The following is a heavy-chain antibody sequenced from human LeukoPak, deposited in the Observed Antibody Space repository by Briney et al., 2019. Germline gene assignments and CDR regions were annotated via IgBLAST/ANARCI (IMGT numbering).Heavy chain of an antibody. CDR3: ARRSSTVVYYYYYGMDV. Sequence: PSETLSLTCTVSGGSISSSSYSWGWIRQPPGKGLEWIGSIYYSGSTYYNPSLKSRVTISVDTSKNQFSLKLSSVTAADTAVYYCARRSSTVVYYYYYGMDVWGQGTTVTVSS. V-gene: IGHV4-39*01. D-gene: IGHD2-15*01. CDR1: GGSISSSSYS. J-gene: IGHJ6*02. CDR2: IYYSGST.